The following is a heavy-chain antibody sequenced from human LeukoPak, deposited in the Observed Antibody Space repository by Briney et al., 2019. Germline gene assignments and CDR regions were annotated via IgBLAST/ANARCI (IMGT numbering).Heavy chain of an antibody. Sequence: SQTLSLTCTVSGGSISSGSYYWSWIRQPAGKGLEWIGRIYTSGSTNYNPSLKSRVTIPVDTSKNQFSLKLSSVTAADTAVYYCARSATRYSSKYYYGMDVWGQGTTVTVSS. CDR2: IYTSGST. D-gene: IGHD4-11*01. CDR3: ARSATRYSSKYYYGMDV. V-gene: IGHV4-61*02. J-gene: IGHJ6*02. CDR1: GGSISSGSYY.